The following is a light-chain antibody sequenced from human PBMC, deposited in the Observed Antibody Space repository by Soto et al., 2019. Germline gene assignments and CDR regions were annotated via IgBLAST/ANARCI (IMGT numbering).Light chain of an antibody. Sequence: QSVLTQPXXXSXXXXXXXXIXXXGXXXXIGSNTVNWYQQLPGTAPKLLIYSNNQRPSGVPDRFXGSKSGTSASLAISGLQSEDEADYYCAAWDDSLNGVVXXGGTKLTVL. V-gene: IGLV1-44*01. CDR3: AAWDDSLNGVV. CDR2: SNN. CDR1: XXXIGSNT. J-gene: IGLJ2*01.